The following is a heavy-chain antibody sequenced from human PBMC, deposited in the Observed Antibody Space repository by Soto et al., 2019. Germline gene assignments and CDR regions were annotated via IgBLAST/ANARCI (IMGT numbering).Heavy chain of an antibody. CDR1: GFTFSDHF. CDR2: ISSSDGPI. Sequence: AGSLRLSCVASGFTFSDHFMSWIRQAPGRGLEWISYISSSDGPIYYADSVRGRFTISRDNDKNSLYLQMYSLRAEDTGVYYCARDRDTIVVPAAHYYYNGMDVWGQGTTGTVSS. J-gene: IGHJ6*02. CDR3: ARDRDTIVVPAAHYYYNGMDV. D-gene: IGHD2-2*01. V-gene: IGHV3-11*01.